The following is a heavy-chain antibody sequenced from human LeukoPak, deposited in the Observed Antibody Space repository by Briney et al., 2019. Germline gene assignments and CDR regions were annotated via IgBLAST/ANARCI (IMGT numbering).Heavy chain of an antibody. V-gene: IGHV4-4*07. CDR3: AKGESDLDY. Sequence: RTSETLSLTCTVSGGSISSYYWSWIRQPAGKGLEWIGRIYTSGSTNYNPSLKSRVTMSVDTSKNQFSLNLSSVTAADTAVYYWAKGESDLDYGAQETRVTVSS. J-gene: IGHJ4*02. CDR2: IYTSGST. CDR1: GGSISSYY. D-gene: IGHD1-26*01.